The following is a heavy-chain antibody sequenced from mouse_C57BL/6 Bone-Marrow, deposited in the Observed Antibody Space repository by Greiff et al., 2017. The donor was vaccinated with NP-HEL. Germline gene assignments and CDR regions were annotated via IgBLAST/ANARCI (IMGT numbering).Heavy chain of an antibody. V-gene: IGHV1-55*01. J-gene: IGHJ1*03. CDR2: IYPGSGST. CDR1: GYTFTSYW. D-gene: IGHD1-1*01. Sequence: QVQLQQPGAELVKPGASVKMSCKASGYTFTSYWITWVKQRPGQGLEWIGDIYPGSGSTNYNEKFKSKATLTVDTSSSTAYMQLSSLTSEDSAVYYCARGAYYGSSSCWYFDVWGTGTTVTVSS. CDR3: ARGAYYGSSSCWYFDV.